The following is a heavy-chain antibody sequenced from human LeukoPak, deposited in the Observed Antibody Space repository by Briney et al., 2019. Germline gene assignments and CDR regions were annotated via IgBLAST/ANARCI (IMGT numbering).Heavy chain of an antibody. CDR1: GGSISSYY. Sequence: SETLSLTCTVSGGSISSYYWSWLRQPAGKGLEWIGRTYTSGSTNYNPSLKSRVTISVDKSRNQFSLKLSSVTAADTAVYYCARDYYGSGSYYDAFDIWGQGTMVTVSS. CDR2: TYTSGST. D-gene: IGHD3-10*01. CDR3: ARDYYGSGSYYDAFDI. J-gene: IGHJ3*02. V-gene: IGHV4-4*07.